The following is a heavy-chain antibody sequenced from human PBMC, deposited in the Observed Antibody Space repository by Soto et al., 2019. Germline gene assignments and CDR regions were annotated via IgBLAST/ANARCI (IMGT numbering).Heavy chain of an antibody. CDR1: GFTFSNAW. J-gene: IGHJ6*02. CDR3: TTDPSATAYYYYYYGMDV. D-gene: IGHD2-15*01. CDR2: IKSKTDGGTT. V-gene: IGHV3-15*01. Sequence: EVQLVESGGGLVKPGGSLRLSCAASGFTFSNAWMSWVRQAPGKGLEWVGRIKSKTDGGTTDYAAPEKGRFTISRDDSKNTLYLQMNSLKTEDTAVYYCTTDPSATAYYYYYYGMDVWGQGTTVTVSS.